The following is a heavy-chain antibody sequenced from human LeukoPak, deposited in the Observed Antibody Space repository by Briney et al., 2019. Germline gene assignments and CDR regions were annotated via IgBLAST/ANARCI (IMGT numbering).Heavy chain of an antibody. D-gene: IGHD3-22*01. Sequence: GESLKISCKGSGYSFTSHWIGWVRQIPGKGLEWMGIIYSGESETRYSPSFQGQVTTSADKSISTAYLQWSSLKASDTAMYYCARRYYYDSSGYYLAHDAFDIWGQGTMVTVSS. V-gene: IGHV5-51*01. CDR3: ARRYYYDSSGYYLAHDAFDI. CDR2: IYSGESET. J-gene: IGHJ3*02. CDR1: GYSFTSHW.